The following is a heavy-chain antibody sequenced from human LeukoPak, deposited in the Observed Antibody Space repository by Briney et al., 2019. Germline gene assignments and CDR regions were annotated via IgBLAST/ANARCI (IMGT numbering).Heavy chain of an antibody. V-gene: IGHV3-23*01. CDR1: EFTFSSYA. CDR2: ISASGGST. J-gene: IGHJ6*02. D-gene: IGHD2/OR15-2a*01. CDR3: AKYVSAKGPPYGLGV. Sequence: QSGGSLRLSCAAAEFTFSSYAMQWVRQAPGKGLEWVSGISASGGSTYYADSVKGRFTTSRDNSKNTLYLQMNSLRAEDTAIYYCAKYVSAKGPPYGLGVWGQGTTVTVSS.